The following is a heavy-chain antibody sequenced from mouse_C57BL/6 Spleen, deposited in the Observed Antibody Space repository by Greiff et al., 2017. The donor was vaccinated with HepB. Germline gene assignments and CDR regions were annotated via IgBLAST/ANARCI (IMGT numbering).Heavy chain of an antibody. Sequence: VQLQQSGAELARPGASVKLSCKASGYTFTSYGISWVKQRTGQGLEWIGEIYPRSGNTYYNEKFKGKATLTADKSSSTAYMELRSLTSEDSAVYFCATGGYGEGDYAMDYWGQGTSVTVSS. D-gene: IGHD2-2*01. J-gene: IGHJ4*01. CDR2: IYPRSGNT. CDR3: ATGGYGEGDYAMDY. CDR1: GYTFTSYG. V-gene: IGHV1-81*01.